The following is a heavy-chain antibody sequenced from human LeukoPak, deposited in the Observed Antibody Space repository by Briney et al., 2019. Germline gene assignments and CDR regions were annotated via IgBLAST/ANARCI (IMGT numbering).Heavy chain of an antibody. CDR3: ARGIFSSGWASDY. V-gene: IGHV5-51*01. CDR1: GYSFTSYW. D-gene: IGHD6-19*01. CDR2: IYPGDSDT. J-gene: IGHJ4*02. Sequence: GESLKISCNGSGYSFTSYWIGWVRQMPGKGLEWMGIIYPGDSDTRYSPSFQGQVTISADKSISTAYLQWSSLKASDTAMYYCARGIFSSGWASDYWGQGTLVTVSS.